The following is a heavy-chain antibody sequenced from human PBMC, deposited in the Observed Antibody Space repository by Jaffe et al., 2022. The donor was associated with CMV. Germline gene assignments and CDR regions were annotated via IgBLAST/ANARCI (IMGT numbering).Heavy chain of an antibody. Sequence: QVQLQESGPGLAKPSGTLSLTCAVSGVSISSGNWWNWVRQSPGKGLEWIAEIFHSGTTNYNPALRSRVTISLDNSKNQFSLTLNSVTAADTAIYYCARDGGDFGNYELDDWGQGTLVTVSS. V-gene: IGHV4-4*02. CDR3: ARDGGDFGNYELDD. J-gene: IGHJ4*02. D-gene: IGHD1-7*01. CDR1: GVSISSGNW. CDR2: IFHSGTT.